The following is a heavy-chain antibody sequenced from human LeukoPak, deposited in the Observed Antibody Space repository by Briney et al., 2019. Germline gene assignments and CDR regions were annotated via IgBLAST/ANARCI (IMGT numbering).Heavy chain of an antibody. CDR3: ARGTLGQQLVLGVFDY. V-gene: IGHV6-1*01. CDR2: TYYRSKWYN. J-gene: IGHJ4*02. Sequence: SQTLSLTCAISGDSVSTNSAAWNWIRQSPSRGLEWLGRTYYRSKWYNDYAVSVKSRITIKPDTSKNQFSLQLNSLTPEDTAMYYCARGTLGQQLVLGVFDYWGQGTLVTVSS. D-gene: IGHD6-13*01. CDR1: GDSVSTNSAA.